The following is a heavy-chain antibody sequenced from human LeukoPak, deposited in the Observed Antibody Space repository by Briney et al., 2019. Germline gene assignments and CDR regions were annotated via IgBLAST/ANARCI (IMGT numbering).Heavy chain of an antibody. Sequence: PGGSLRLSCAASGFTFSSYAMHWVRQAPGKGLEYVSAISSNGGSTYYANSVKGRFTISRDNSKNTLYLQMGSLRAEDMAVYYCAKVMPPGRIRFYSYYMDVWGKGTTVTVS. CDR2: ISSNGGST. CDR1: GFTFSSYA. V-gene: IGHV3-64*01. J-gene: IGHJ6*03. CDR3: AKVMPPGRIRFYSYYMDV. D-gene: IGHD2-15*01.